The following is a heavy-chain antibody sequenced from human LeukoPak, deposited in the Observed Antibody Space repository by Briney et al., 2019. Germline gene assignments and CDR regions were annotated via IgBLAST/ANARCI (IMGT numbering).Heavy chain of an antibody. CDR2: INANNGNT. CDR3: ATDHITMVRGVIIRIPGY. D-gene: IGHD3-10*01. V-gene: IGHV1-2*02. CDR1: GYTFTGYY. J-gene: IGHJ4*02. Sequence: ASVKVSCKASGYTFTGYYMHWVRQAPGQGLEWMGWINANNGNTNYAQNLQGRVTMTRDTSTSTVYMELSSLRSEDTAVYYCATDHITMVRGVIIRIPGYWGQGTLVTVSS.